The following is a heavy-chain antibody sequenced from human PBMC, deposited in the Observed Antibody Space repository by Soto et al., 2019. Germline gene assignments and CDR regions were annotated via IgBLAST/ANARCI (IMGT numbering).Heavy chain of an antibody. CDR2: IYYSGST. CDR3: ARLGWSGYYTYYYYGMDV. V-gene: IGHV4-39*01. CDR1: GGSISSSSYY. J-gene: IGHJ6*02. D-gene: IGHD3-3*01. Sequence: SETLSLTCTVSGGSISSSSYYWGWIRQPPGKGLEWIGSIYYSGSTYYNPSLKSRVTISVDTSKIQFSLKLSSVTAADTAVYYCARLGWSGYYTYYYYGMDVWGQGTAVTVSS.